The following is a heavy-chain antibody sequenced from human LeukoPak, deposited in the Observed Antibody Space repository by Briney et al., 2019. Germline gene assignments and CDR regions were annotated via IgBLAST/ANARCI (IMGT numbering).Heavy chain of an antibody. D-gene: IGHD3-10*01. CDR3: AHREGTKFFFDY. J-gene: IGHJ4*02. CDR2: ISWDDDK. V-gene: IGHV2-5*02. Sequence: SGPTLVNPTQTLTLTCTFSGFSVSTSEVGVGWIRQPPGKALEWLALISWDDDKRYSPSLKSRLTITKDTSKSQVVLTMTNMDPVDTATYYCAHREGTKFFFDYRGQGTLVTVSS. CDR1: GFSVSTSEVG.